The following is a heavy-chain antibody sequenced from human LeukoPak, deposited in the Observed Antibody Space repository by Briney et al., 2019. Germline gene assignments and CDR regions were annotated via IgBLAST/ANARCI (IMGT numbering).Heavy chain of an antibody. CDR3: ARTWSSSSGWYFDL. CDR2: IYRSGST. CDR1: CGSISSGGYY. V-gene: IGHV4-30-2*01. Sequence: PSETLSLTCTVSCGSISSGGYYWSWIRQPPGKGLEWIGYIYRSGSTYYNPSLKSRVTISVDRSKNQFSLKLSSVTAADTAVYYCARTWSSSSGWYFDLWGRGTLVTVSS. J-gene: IGHJ2*01. D-gene: IGHD6-13*01.